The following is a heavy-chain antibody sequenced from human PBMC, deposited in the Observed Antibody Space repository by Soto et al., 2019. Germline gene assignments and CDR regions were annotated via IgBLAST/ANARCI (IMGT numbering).Heavy chain of an antibody. CDR3: AKGWDYYYYYGMDV. V-gene: IGHV3-23*01. Sequence: GGSLRLSCAASGFTFSSYAMSWVRQAPGKGLEWVSAISGSGGSTYYADSVKGRFTISRDNSKNTLYLQMNSLRAEDTAVYYCAKGWDYYYYYGMDVWGQGTTVTVSS. J-gene: IGHJ6*02. CDR1: GFTFSSYA. CDR2: ISGSGGST.